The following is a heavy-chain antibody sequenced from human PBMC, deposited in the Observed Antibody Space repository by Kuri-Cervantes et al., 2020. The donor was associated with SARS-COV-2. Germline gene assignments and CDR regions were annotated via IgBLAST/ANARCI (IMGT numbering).Heavy chain of an antibody. Sequence: GESLKISCAASGFTFSSYGMHWVRQAPGKGLEWVAVISYDGSNKYYADSVKGRFTISRDNSKNTLYLQMNSLRAEDTALYYCVRGGDGRIVGGDYWGQGILVTVSS. J-gene: IGHJ4*02. D-gene: IGHD5-24*01. CDR1: GFTFSSYG. CDR2: ISYDGSNK. CDR3: VRGGDGRIVGGDY. V-gene: IGHV3-30*03.